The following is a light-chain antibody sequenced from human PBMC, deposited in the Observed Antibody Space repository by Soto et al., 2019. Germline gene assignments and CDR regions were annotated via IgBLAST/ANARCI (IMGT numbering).Light chain of an antibody. CDR3: QHYGGSPYT. CDR2: GAS. Sequence: VVLTQSPGTLSLSPGERATLSCRASQSVGISYIAWCQHKPGQAPRLLIYGASSRAAGIPDRFSGSGSGTDFTLTISRLEPEDFAVYYCQHYGGSPYTLGQGTKVEIK. V-gene: IGKV3-20*01. J-gene: IGKJ2*01. CDR1: QSVGISY.